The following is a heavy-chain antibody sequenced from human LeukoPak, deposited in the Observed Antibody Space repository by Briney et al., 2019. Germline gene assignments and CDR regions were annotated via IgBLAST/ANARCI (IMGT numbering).Heavy chain of an antibody. D-gene: IGHD3-22*01. J-gene: IGHJ3*02. CDR3: AKVRSSGYLGGDAFDI. CDR2: IRYDGSNK. Sequence: PGGSLRLSCAASGFTFSSYAMSWVRQAPGKGLEWVAFIRYDGSNKYYADSVKGRFTISRDNSKNTLYLQMNSLRAEDTAVYYCAKVRSSGYLGGDAFDIWGQGTMVTVSS. CDR1: GFTFSSYA. V-gene: IGHV3-30*02.